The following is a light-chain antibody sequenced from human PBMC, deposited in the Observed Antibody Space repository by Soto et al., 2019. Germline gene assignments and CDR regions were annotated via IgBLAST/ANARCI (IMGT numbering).Light chain of an antibody. CDR3: QQRSNWWT. CDR2: DAS. CDR1: QSVSSY. Sequence: EIVLTQSPATLSLSPGERATLSCRASQSVSSYLAWYQQKPGQAPRLLIYDASNRATGIPARFSGSGSGTDFPLTISSLEPEEFAVYYWQQRSNWWTFGQGTKVEIK. J-gene: IGKJ1*01. V-gene: IGKV3-11*01.